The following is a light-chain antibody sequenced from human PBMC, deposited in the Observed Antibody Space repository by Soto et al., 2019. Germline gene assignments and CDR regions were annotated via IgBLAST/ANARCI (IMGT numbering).Light chain of an antibody. V-gene: IGKV3-20*01. J-gene: IGKJ4*01. CDR3: QQYGSSPQT. Sequence: EIVLTQSPGTLSFSPGERATLSCRASQSVSSSYFAWYQQKPGQAPRLLIYGASSRATGIPDRFSCSGSGTDFTLTISRLEPEDFAVYYCQQYGSSPQTFGGGTKVEFK. CDR2: GAS. CDR1: QSVSSSY.